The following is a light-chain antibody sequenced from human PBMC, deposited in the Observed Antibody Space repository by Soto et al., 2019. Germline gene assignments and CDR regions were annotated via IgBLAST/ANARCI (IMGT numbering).Light chain of an antibody. CDR3: QQYDNLPLT. Sequence: DIQMTQSPSSLSASVGDRVTITCQASQDISNYLNWYQQKPGKAPKLLIYDASNLETGVPSMFSASGSETDFTFTISSLQPKDIATYYCQQYDNLPLTFRGGTKVEIK. J-gene: IGKJ4*01. V-gene: IGKV1-33*01. CDR2: DAS. CDR1: QDISNY.